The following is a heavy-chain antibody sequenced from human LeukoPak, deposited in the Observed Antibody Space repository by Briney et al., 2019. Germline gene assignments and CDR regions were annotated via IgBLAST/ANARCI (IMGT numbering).Heavy chain of an antibody. V-gene: IGHV4-38-2*01. CDR1: GYSISSGYY. CDR3: ARLPWLHDCYFDY. CDR2: IYHSGTT. D-gene: IGHD5-12*01. Sequence: SETLSLTCAVSGYSISSGYYWGWIPQPPGKGLGWIGSIYHSGTTYYNPSLKSRVTISVDPSKNQFSLKLSSVTAADTAVYYCARLPWLHDCYFDYWGQGTLVTVSS. J-gene: IGHJ4*02.